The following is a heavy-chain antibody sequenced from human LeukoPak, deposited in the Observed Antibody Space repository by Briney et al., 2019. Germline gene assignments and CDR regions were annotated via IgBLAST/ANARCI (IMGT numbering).Heavy chain of an antibody. D-gene: IGHD5-12*01. J-gene: IGHJ6*04. CDR3: ARATDIVATYGMDV. CDR1: GFSLSTSGVG. Sequence: SGPTLVKPTQTLTLTCTFSGFSLSTSGVGVGWIRQPPGKALEWLALIDWDDDKYYSTSLKTRLTISKDTSKNQVVLTMTNMDPVDTATYYCARATDIVATYGMDVWGKGTTVTVSS. V-gene: IGHV2-70*01. CDR2: IDWDDDK.